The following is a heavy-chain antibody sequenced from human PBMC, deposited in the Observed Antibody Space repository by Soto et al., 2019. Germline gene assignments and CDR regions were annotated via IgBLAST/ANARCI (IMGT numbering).Heavy chain of an antibody. CDR2: IYYSGST. CDR1: GGSISSGGYY. V-gene: IGHV4-31*03. Sequence: SETLSLTCTVSGGSISSGGYYWSWIRQHPGKGLEWIGYIYYSGSTYYNPSLKSRVTISVDTSKNQFSLKLSSVTAADTAVYYCARSFLVVPAAVNGVGAFDIWGQGTMGTVSS. D-gene: IGHD2-2*01. J-gene: IGHJ3*02. CDR3: ARSFLVVPAAVNGVGAFDI.